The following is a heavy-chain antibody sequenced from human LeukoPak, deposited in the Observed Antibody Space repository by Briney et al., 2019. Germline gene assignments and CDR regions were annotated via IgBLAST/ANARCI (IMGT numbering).Heavy chain of an antibody. Sequence: GGSLRLSCAASGFTFSSYEMNWVRQAPGKGLEWVSYISSSGSTIYYADSVKGRFTISRDNAKNSLYLQMNSLRAEDTAVYYCASALSDYYGSGSSDYWGQGTLVTVPS. V-gene: IGHV3-48*03. CDR2: ISSSGSTI. CDR3: ASALSDYYGSGSSDY. CDR1: GFTFSSYE. D-gene: IGHD3-10*01. J-gene: IGHJ4*02.